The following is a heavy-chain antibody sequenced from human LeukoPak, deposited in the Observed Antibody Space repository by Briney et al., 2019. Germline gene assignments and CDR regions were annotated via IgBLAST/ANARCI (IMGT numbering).Heavy chain of an antibody. D-gene: IGHD6-19*01. V-gene: IGHV6-1*01. CDR2: TYYRSKWYN. J-gene: IGHJ4*02. CDR1: GDSVSSKNGA. CDR3: ARDFGTTGWHTFDY. Sequence: SQTLSLTCVVSGDSVSSKNGAWNWIRQSPSRGLEGLGRTYYRSKWYNDYAESMEGRMTISQDTSKNQYSLHLNSVTPDDTAVYYCARDFGTTGWHTFDYWGQGTLVTVSS.